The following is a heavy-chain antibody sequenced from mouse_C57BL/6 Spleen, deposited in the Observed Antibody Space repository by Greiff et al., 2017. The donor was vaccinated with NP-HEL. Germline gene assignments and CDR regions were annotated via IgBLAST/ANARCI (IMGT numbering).Heavy chain of an antibody. D-gene: IGHD4-1*01. J-gene: IGHJ1*03. CDR3: AKRAWDTSYWYFDV. V-gene: IGHV2-5*01. CDR2: IWRGGST. CDR1: GFSLTSYG. Sequence: VQLVESGPGLVQPSQSLSITCTVSGFSLTSYGVHWVRQSPGKGLEWLGVIWRGGSTDYNAAFMSRLSITKDNSKSQVFFKMNSLQADDTAIYYCAKRAWDTSYWYFDVWGTGTTVTVSS.